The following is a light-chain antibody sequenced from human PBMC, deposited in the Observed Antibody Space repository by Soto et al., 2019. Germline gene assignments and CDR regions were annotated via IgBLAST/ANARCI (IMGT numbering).Light chain of an antibody. CDR3: SSYTSSSRWV. J-gene: IGLJ3*02. CDR2: DVS. Sequence: QSALTQPASVSGSPGQSITISCTGTSSDVGGYKYVSWYQQHPGKAPKLMIYDVSNRPSGVSNRFSGSKSGNTASLTISGLQAEDEAEYHCSSYTSSSRWVFGGGTKVTVL. V-gene: IGLV2-14*01. CDR1: SSDVGGYKY.